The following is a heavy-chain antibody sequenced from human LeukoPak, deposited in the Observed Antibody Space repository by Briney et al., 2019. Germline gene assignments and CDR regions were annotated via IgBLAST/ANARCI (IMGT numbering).Heavy chain of an antibody. J-gene: IGHJ4*02. D-gene: IGHD3-3*01. CDR1: GGSFSGNY. CDR3: ARDSFWSGYRYFDY. V-gene: IGHV4-59*01. Sequence: SETLSLTCAVYGGSFSGNYWIWIQQPPGKELEWIGYIYYSGSTNYNPSLKSRVTISVDTSKNQFSLKLSSVTAADTAVYYCARDSFWSGYRYFDYWGQGTLVTVSS. CDR2: IYYSGST.